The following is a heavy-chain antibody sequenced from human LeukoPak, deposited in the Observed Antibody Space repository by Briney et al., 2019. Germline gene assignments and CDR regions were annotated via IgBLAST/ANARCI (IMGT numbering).Heavy chain of an antibody. CDR2: ISGSSSNT. V-gene: IGHV1-18*01. CDR1: GYTFMSHG. Sequence: ASVKVSCKAYGYTFMSHGISWVRQAPGQGLEWMGWISGSSSNTNYAQRLQGRVTMTTDTSTTTAYMELRSLRSDDTAMYYCTRNDLDWWGRGTLVTVSS. CDR3: TRNDLDW. D-gene: IGHD3/OR15-3a*01. J-gene: IGHJ4*02.